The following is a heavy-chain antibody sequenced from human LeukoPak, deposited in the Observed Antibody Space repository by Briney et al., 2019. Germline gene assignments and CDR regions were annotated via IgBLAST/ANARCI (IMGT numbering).Heavy chain of an antibody. J-gene: IGHJ4*02. CDR3: AKSDYFDS. CDR2: IKSDGSST. CDR1: AFSFSGYW. Sequence: GGSLRLSGSTSAFSFSGYWMHWLRHAPGKGLVWVSRIKSDGSSTTYAGSVKGRFTISRDNARNTLYLQMNSLRAEDTAVYYCAKSDYFDSWGQGTLVTVSS. V-gene: IGHV3-74*01.